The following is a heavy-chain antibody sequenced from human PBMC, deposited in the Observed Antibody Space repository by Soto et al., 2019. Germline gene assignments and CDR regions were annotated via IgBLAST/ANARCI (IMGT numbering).Heavy chain of an antibody. Sequence: QVQLQESGPRLVKPLQTLSLTCTVSGDSINSGDYYWSWIRQPPGRGLEWVGYSFYSGITDYNPSLKSRMTISMDTSKNQFSLRLNSVTAADTAVYFCARWSGVGVAGMDVWGQGTKVSVSS. CDR3: ARWSGVGVAGMDV. D-gene: IGHD3-10*01. J-gene: IGHJ6*02. CDR1: GDSINSGDYY. V-gene: IGHV4-30-4*01. CDR2: SFYSGIT.